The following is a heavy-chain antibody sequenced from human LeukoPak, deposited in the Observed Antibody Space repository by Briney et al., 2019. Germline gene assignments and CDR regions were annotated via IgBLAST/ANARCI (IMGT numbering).Heavy chain of an antibody. Sequence: VGSLRLSCAASGFTFSSYAMHWVRQAPGKGLEWVAVVWYDGSKTYSADSVKGRITISRDDSKNTLYLQMNSLRAEDTAVYYCARIGNNPRITIFGVAHLDYYYYGMDVWGQGTTVTVSS. J-gene: IGHJ6*02. CDR1: GFTFSSYA. D-gene: IGHD3-3*01. V-gene: IGHV3-33*01. CDR2: VWYDGSKT. CDR3: ARIGNNPRITIFGVAHLDYYYYGMDV.